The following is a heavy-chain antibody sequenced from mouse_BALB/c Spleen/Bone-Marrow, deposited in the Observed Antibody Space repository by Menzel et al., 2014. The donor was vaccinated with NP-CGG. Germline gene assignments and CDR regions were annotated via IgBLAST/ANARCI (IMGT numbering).Heavy chain of an antibody. Sequence: EVKLMESGGDLVKPGGSLKLSCAASGFTLSNYGMSWVRQTPDKRLEWVATISSGGSYTYYPDSVKGRFTISRDNAKNTLYLQMSSLKSGDTAMYYCARRDGGPMDYWGQGTSVTVSS. V-gene: IGHV5-6*02. CDR3: ARRDGGPMDY. CDR1: GFTLSNYG. J-gene: IGHJ4*01. CDR2: ISSGGSYT. D-gene: IGHD2-3*01.